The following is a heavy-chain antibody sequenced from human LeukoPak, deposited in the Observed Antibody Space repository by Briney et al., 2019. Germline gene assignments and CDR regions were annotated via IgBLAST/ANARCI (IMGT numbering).Heavy chain of an antibody. CDR3: ARYPHPYSSSWQWFDP. V-gene: IGHV1-69*05. D-gene: IGHD6-13*01. CDR1: GGTFSSYA. Sequence: SVKVSCKASGGTFSSYAISWVRQAPGQGLEWMGGIIPIFGTANYAQKFQGRVTITTDESTSTAYMELRSLRSEDMAVYYCARYPHPYSSSWQWFDPWGQGTLVTVSS. CDR2: IIPIFGTA. J-gene: IGHJ5*02.